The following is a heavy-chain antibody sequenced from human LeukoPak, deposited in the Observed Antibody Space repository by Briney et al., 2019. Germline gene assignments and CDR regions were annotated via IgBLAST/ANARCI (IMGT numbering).Heavy chain of an antibody. Sequence: GGSLRLSCAASGFTFSDYYMSWIRQAPGKGLEWVSYISSSGSTIYYADSVKGRFTISRDNAKNSLYLQMNSLRAEDTAVYYCARAAGYCSSTSCYEDYYYYGMDVWGQGTTVTVSS. CDR1: GFTFSDYY. V-gene: IGHV3-11*01. J-gene: IGHJ6*02. CDR3: ARAAGYCSSTSCYEDYYYYGMDV. CDR2: ISSSGSTI. D-gene: IGHD2-2*01.